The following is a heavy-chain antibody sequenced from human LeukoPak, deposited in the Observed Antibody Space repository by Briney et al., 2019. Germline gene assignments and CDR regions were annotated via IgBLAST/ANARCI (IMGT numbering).Heavy chain of an antibody. Sequence: SETLSLTCTVSGGSISGYYWTWIRQPPGKGLDWVANIYNSGTSNYNPSLRSRLTISVDTSKNQVSLRLTSVTAADMAIYYCARHFGSTQDYFDFWGQGILVTVSS. CDR1: GGSISGYY. CDR3: ARHFGSTQDYFDF. D-gene: IGHD3-16*01. CDR2: IYNSGTS. V-gene: IGHV4-59*08. J-gene: IGHJ4*02.